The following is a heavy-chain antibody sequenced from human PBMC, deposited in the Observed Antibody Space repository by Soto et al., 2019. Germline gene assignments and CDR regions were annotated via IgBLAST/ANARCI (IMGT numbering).Heavy chain of an antibody. CDR2: INHGPTT. J-gene: IGHJ4*02. CDR1: GASLSGYY. CDR3: ARVPDYPETTGYFYFDT. D-gene: IGHD3-9*01. V-gene: IGHV4-34*01. Sequence: PSETLSLTCAVYGASLSGYYFSWIRQSPGKGLEWIGEINHGPTTNYNPSLKSRVAISVDASKNQFSLKVNSVTAADTAVYYCARVPDYPETTGYFYFDTWGQGILVTVSS.